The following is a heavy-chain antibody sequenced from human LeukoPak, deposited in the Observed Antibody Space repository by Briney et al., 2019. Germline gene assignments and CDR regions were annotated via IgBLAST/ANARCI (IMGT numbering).Heavy chain of an antibody. CDR3: ARGLRGYDFWSGPFSNYYYYGMDV. CDR2: INAGNGNT. V-gene: IGHV1-3*01. J-gene: IGHJ6*02. D-gene: IGHD3-3*01. Sequence: ASVKVSCKASGYTFTSYAMHWVRQAPGQRLEWMGWINAGNGNTKYSQKFQGRVTMTTDTSTSTAYMELRSLRSDDTAVYYCARGLRGYDFWSGPFSNYYYYGMDVWGQGTTVTVSS. CDR1: GYTFTSYA.